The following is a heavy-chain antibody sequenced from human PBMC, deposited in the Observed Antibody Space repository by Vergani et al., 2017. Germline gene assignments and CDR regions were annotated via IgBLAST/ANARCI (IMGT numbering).Heavy chain of an antibody. Sequence: QVQLVQSGAEVKKPGSSVKVSCKASGGTSSSYTISWVRQAPGQGLEWMGRIILILGIANYAQKFQGRVTITADKSTSTAYMELSSLRSEDTAVYYCARDRYREYSGYDFPLWGQGTLVTVSS. J-gene: IGHJ4*02. CDR3: ARDRYREYSGYDFPL. V-gene: IGHV1-69*08. D-gene: IGHD5-12*01. CDR2: IILILGIA. CDR1: GGTSSSYT.